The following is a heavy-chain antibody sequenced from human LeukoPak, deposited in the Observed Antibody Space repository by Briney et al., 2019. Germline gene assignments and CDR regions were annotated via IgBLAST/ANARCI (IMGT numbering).Heavy chain of an antibody. CDR1: GGSISSYY. J-gene: IGHJ4*02. Sequence: SETLSLTCTASGGSISSYYWSGIRQPPGKGLEWIGDIYYSGSTNYNPSLKSRVTISVDTSKNQFSLRLSSVTAADTAVYYSARLASGSYGPLTPFDYWGQGTLVTVSS. CDR3: ARLASGSYGPLTPFDY. CDR2: IYYSGST. D-gene: IGHD1-26*01. V-gene: IGHV4-59*08.